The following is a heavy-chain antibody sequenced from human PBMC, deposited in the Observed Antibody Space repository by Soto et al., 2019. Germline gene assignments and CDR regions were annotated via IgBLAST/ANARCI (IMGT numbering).Heavy chain of an antibody. CDR3: VKGTFSRSKVIFDY. CDR1: GFTFSNYA. Sequence: LRLSCAASGFTFSNYAMHWVRQAPGKGLEWVAVISYDGSNKYYADSVKGRFTISRDNSKNTLYLQMNSLRAEDTAFYFCVKGTFSRSKVIFDYWGQGTLVTVSS. V-gene: IGHV3-30-3*02. D-gene: IGHD2-21*01. J-gene: IGHJ4*02. CDR2: ISYDGSNK.